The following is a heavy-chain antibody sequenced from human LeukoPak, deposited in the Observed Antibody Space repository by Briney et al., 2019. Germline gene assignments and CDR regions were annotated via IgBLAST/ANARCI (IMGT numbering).Heavy chain of an antibody. J-gene: IGHJ6*02. CDR3: IWTDYYYGMDV. D-gene: IGHD3/OR15-3a*01. V-gene: IGHV3-21*01. CDR1: RFTFSSYS. Sequence: GGSLRLSCAAYRFTFSSYSMNWDRQAPGKGLEWVSSISSSSSYIYYADSVKGRFTISRDNAKNSLYLQMNSLRAEDTAVYYCIWTDYYYGMDVWGQGTKVTVSS. CDR2: ISSSSSYI.